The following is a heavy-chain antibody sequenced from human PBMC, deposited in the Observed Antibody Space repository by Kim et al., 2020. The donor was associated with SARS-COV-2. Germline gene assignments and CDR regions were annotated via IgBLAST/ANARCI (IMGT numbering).Heavy chain of an antibody. CDR3: ARALPGRVLLGWFDP. CDR1: GYTFTSYD. J-gene: IGHJ5*02. V-gene: IGHV1-8*01. D-gene: IGHD2-2*01. CDR2: MNPNSGNT. Sequence: ASVKVSCQASGYTFTSYDINWVRQATGQGLEWMGWMNPNSGNTGHAQKFQGRVTMTRNTPISTAYMELSSLRSEDTAVYYCARALPGRVLLGWFDPCGQGTLVTVSS.